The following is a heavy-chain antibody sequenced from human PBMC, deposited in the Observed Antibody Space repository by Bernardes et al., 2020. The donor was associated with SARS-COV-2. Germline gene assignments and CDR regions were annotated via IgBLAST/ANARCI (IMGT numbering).Heavy chain of an antibody. CDR3: AADLGYCGGDCFDY. Sequence: SLKVSCKASGFTFTSSAMQWVRQARGQRLEWIGWIVVGSGNTTYAQKFQERVTITRDMSTSTAYMELSSLRSEDTAVYYCAADLGYCGGDCFDYWGQGTLVTVSS. CDR1: GFTFTSSA. D-gene: IGHD2-21*01. V-gene: IGHV1-58*02. J-gene: IGHJ4*02. CDR2: IVVGSGNT.